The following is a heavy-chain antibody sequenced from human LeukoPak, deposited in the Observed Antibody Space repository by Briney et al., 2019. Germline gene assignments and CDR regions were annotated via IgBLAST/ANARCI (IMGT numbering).Heavy chain of an antibody. CDR2: ISSSSGPI. Sequence: PGGSLRLSCAASGFTFSTYIMNWVRQAPGKGLEWASYISSSSGPIYYAASVKGRFTISRDNAKNSLYLQMNSLRAEDTGVYYCARQEPGFDIWGQGTMVNVSS. V-gene: IGHV3-48*01. D-gene: IGHD1-14*01. CDR3: ARQEPGFDI. J-gene: IGHJ3*02. CDR1: GFTFSTYI.